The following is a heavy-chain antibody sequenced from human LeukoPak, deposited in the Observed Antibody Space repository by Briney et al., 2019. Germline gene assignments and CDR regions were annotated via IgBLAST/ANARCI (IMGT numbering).Heavy chain of an antibody. D-gene: IGHD3-16*01. CDR1: GFTFSSYS. CDR2: ISSSSSYI. V-gene: IGHV3-21*04. J-gene: IGHJ5*02. CDR3: ARGGGHTPFDP. Sequence: GGSLRLSCAASGFTFSSYSMNWVRQAPGKGLEWVSSISSSSSYIYYADSVKGRFTISRDNSKDTLYLQMNSLRAEDTAVYYCARGGGHTPFDPWGQGTLVTVSS.